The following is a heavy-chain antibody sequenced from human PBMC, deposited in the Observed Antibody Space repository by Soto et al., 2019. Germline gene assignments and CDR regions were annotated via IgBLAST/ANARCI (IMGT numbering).Heavy chain of an antibody. CDR2: MNPNSGNT. CDR3: ARGRVSGYDWGKHYYYMDV. J-gene: IGHJ6*03. CDR1: GYTFTSYD. D-gene: IGHD5-12*01. V-gene: IGHV1-8*01. Sequence: ASVKVPCKASGYTFTSYDINWVRQATGQGLEWMGWMNPNSGNTGYAQKFQGRVTMTRNTSISTAYMELSSLRSEDTAVYYCARGRVSGYDWGKHYYYMDVWGKGTTVTVSS.